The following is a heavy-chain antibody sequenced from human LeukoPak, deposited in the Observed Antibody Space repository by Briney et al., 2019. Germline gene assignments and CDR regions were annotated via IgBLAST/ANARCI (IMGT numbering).Heavy chain of an antibody. J-gene: IGHJ5*02. V-gene: IGHV1-24*01. D-gene: IGHD2-15*01. CDR1: GYTLTELP. Sequence: ASVKVSCKVSGYTLTELPMHWVRQAPGKGLEWMGGFDPEDGETIYAQKFQGRVTMTEDTSTDTAYMELSSLRSEDTAVYYCATLDGGPLYCSGGSCSRYNWFDPWGQGTLVTVSS. CDR2: FDPEDGET. CDR3: ATLDGGPLYCSGGSCSRYNWFDP.